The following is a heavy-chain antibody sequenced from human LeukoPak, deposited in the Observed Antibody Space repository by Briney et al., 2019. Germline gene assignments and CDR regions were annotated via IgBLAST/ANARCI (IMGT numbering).Heavy chain of an antibody. CDR3: ARDRGAARPNDY. V-gene: IGHV3-7*03. J-gene: IGHJ4*02. CDR1: GFTVSSNY. Sequence: GSLILSCAASGFTVSSNYMSWVRQAPGKGLEWVANIKQDGSEKYYVDSVKGRFTISRDNAKNSLYLQMNSLRTDDTGVYYCARDRGAARPNDYWGQGTLVAVSS. CDR2: IKQDGSEK. D-gene: IGHD6-6*01.